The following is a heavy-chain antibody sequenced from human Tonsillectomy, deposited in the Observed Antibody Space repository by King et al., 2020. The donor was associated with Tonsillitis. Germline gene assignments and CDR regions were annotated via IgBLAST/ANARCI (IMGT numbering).Heavy chain of an antibody. J-gene: IGHJ6*02. CDR2: IYPGDSDT. CDR1: GYSFTNYW. V-gene: IGHV5-51*01. Sequence: VQLVESGAEVKKPGESLKISCKGYGYSFTNYWIAWVRQMPGEGLEWMGFIYPGDSDTRYSPSFRGQVTISADESISTDYLQWNSLKVSDTAMYYCARPGEQWPADWPHGMDVWGQGTTVTVSS. D-gene: IGHD6-19*01. CDR3: ARPGEQWPADWPHGMDV.